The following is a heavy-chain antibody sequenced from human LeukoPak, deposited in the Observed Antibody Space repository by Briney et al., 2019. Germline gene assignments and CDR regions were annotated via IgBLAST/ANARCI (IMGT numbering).Heavy chain of an antibody. Sequence: SGTLSLTCTVSGGSISSYYWSWIRQPAGKGLEWIGRIYISRGTSYNPSLRSRVIMSVDTSKNQFSLQLTSVTAADTAVYYCARESREVEGDGYHMDVWGKGTTVTISS. D-gene: IGHD5-24*01. J-gene: IGHJ6*03. V-gene: IGHV4-4*07. CDR3: ARESREVEGDGYHMDV. CDR1: GGSISSYY. CDR2: IYISRGT.